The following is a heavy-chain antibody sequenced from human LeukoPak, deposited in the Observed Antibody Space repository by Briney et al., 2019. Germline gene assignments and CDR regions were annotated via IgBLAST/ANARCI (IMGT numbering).Heavy chain of an antibody. CDR1: GYNFTTYW. J-gene: IGHJ4*02. Sequence: GESLKISCKGSGYNFTTYWIAWVRQMPGKGLEWMGIINPGDSDFRYSPSFQGQVTISADKSITTAYLQWSSLKASDTAMYYCARGYCSGGTCRYVTKYFDYWGQGTLVTVSS. D-gene: IGHD2-15*01. CDR2: INPGDSDF. V-gene: IGHV5-51*01. CDR3: ARGYCSGGTCRYVTKYFDY.